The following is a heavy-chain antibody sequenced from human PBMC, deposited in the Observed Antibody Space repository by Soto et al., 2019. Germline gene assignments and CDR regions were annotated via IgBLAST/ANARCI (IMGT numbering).Heavy chain of an antibody. CDR3: ARADVLVPALRV. V-gene: IGHV1-8*01. CDR1: GYTFTSYD. Sequence: GASVEVCCKVAGYTFTSYDNNWVRQATGQGLEWMGWMNPNSANTGYAQKFQGRVTMTRNTSISTAYMELSSLRSEDTAVYYCARADVLVPALRVRGKGTTVTVSS. J-gene: IGHJ6*04. CDR2: MNPNSANT. D-gene: IGHD2-2*01.